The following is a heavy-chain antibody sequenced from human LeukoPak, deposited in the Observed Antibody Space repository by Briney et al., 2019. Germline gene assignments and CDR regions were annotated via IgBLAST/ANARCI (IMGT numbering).Heavy chain of an antibody. D-gene: IGHD4/OR15-4a*01. J-gene: IGHJ4*02. CDR1: GFTFSSYI. CDR2: ISSSSSYI. V-gene: IGHV3-21*01. CDR3: ASEKTLYGGYDY. Sequence: PGGSLRLSCAASGFTFSSYIMNWVRQAPGKGLEWVSSISSSSSYIYYADSVKGRFTISRDNAKNSLYLQMNILRAEDTAVYYCASEKTLYGGYDYWGQGTLVTVSS.